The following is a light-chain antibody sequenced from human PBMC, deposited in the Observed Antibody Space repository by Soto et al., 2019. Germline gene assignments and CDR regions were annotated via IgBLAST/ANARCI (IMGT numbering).Light chain of an antibody. Sequence: EIVLTQSPATLSLSPGERDTLACRASQSVSSYLASYQQKPGQAPRLLIYDASNRATDILPTFSGSGSGTDFPLASSCLEPEDFAIYYCQQRSNRTTFGGATKVVTK. CDR1: QSVSSY. CDR2: DAS. V-gene: IGKV3-11*01. CDR3: QQRSNRTT. J-gene: IGKJ4*01.